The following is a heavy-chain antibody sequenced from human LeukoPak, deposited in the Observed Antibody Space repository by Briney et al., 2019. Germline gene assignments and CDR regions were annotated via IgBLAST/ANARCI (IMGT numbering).Heavy chain of an antibody. J-gene: IGHJ4*02. CDR2: IFYSGGT. Sequence: SETLSLTCTVSGGSINTPNYYWGWIRQTPGKGLEWIGNIFYSGGTYYSPSLTSRVTISLDTSRNQFSLKLNSVTAADTAVYYCARVARCTSCFDVDYWGQGTLVTVSS. V-gene: IGHV4-39*07. D-gene: IGHD2-2*01. CDR1: GGSINTPNYY. CDR3: ARVARCTSCFDVDY.